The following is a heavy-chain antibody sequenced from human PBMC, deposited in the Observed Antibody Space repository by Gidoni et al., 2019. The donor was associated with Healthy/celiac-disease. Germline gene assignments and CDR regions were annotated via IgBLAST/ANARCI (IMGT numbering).Heavy chain of an antibody. V-gene: IGHV4-34*01. CDR2: INHSAST. CDR3: ARENSDSSALDY. D-gene: IGHD3-22*01. CDR1: GGSFSGYY. J-gene: IGHJ4*02. Sequence: QVQLQQWGAGLLKPSETLSLTCAVYGGSFSGYYWSWIRQPPGKGLEWIGEINHSASTNYNPSLKSRVTISVDTSKNQFSLKLSSVTAAETAVYYCARENSDSSALDYWGQGTLVTVSS.